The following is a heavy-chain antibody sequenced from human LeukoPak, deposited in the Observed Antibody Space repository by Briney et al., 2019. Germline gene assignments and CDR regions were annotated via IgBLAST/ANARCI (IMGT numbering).Heavy chain of an antibody. CDR1: GYTFTGYY. CDR3: ARVIWELIYNGFGV. V-gene: IGHV1-2*02. D-gene: IGHD1-26*01. J-gene: IGHJ3*01. CDR2: INPNNGGT. Sequence: ASVKVSCKASGYTFTGYYMHWVRQAPGQGLEWMGWINPNNGGTNYAQKFQGRVTMTSDTSISTAYMEPSRLRSDDTAVYYCARVIWELIYNGFGVWGQGTMVTVSS.